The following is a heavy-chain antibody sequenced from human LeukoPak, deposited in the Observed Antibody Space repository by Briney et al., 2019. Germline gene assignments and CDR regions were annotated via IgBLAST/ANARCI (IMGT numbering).Heavy chain of an antibody. CDR3: AELGITMIGGV. J-gene: IGHJ6*04. CDR2: ISSSSSTI. CDR1: GFTFSSYW. D-gene: IGHD3-10*02. V-gene: IGHV3-48*01. Sequence: GGSLRLSCAASGFTFSSYWMHWVRQAPGKGLEWVSYISSSSSTIYYADSVKGRFTISRDNAKNSLYLQMKSLRAEDTAVYYCAELGITMIGGVWGKGTTVTISS.